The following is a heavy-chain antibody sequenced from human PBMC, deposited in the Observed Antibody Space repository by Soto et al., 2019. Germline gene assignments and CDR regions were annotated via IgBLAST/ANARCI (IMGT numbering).Heavy chain of an antibody. J-gene: IGHJ4*02. CDR1: GYTFTSHH. D-gene: IGHD6-13*01. CDR2: INPRSGGT. CDR3: ARESGEDLVGIASQQLGPAGFFGY. V-gene: IGHV1-2*04. Sequence: GASVKVSCKASGYTFTSHHMHWVRQVPGEGLDWMGMINPRSGGTNSPQKFQGWVTMTRDTSISTAYMELSRLRSDDTAVYYCARESGEDLVGIASQQLGPAGFFGYWGQGTLVTVSS.